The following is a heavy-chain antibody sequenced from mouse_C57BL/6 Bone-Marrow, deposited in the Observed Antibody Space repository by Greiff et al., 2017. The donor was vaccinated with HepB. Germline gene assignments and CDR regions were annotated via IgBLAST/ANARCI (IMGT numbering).Heavy chain of an antibody. Sequence: EVHLVESGGGLVKPGGSLKLSCAASGFTFSDYGMHWVRQAPEKGLEWVAYISRGSSTIYYADTVKGRFTISRDNAKNTLFLQMTSLRSEDTAMYYCARIYDPWYFDVWGTGTTVTVSS. CDR1: GFTFSDYG. V-gene: IGHV5-17*01. J-gene: IGHJ1*03. CDR3: ARIYDPWYFDV. CDR2: ISRGSSTI. D-gene: IGHD2-3*01.